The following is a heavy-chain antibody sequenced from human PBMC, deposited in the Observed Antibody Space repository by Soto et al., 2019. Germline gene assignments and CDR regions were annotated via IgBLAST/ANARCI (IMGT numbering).Heavy chain of an antibody. CDR1: GGSLSNNY. CDR2: IYYSGTT. V-gene: IGHV4-59*01. J-gene: IGHJ6*02. CDR3: ARVADYYYGMDV. Sequence: SETLSLTCTVSGGSLSNNYWSWIRQPPGKGLEWIGYIYYSGTTNYNPSLESRVTISADTSKNEFSLKLSSVTAADTAVYFCARVADYYYGMDVWGQGTTVTVSS.